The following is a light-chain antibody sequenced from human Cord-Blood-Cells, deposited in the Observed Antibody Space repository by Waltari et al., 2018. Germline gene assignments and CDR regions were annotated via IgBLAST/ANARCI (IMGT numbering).Light chain of an antibody. V-gene: IGKV1-27*01. CDR1: QVISNY. CDR3: QKYNSAPPYT. CDR2: AAS. Sequence: DIQMTQSPSSLSASVGVRATITCRASQVISNYLAWYQQTPGKVPKLMIYAASTLQSGVPSRFSGSGSGTDFTLTISSLQPEDVATYYCQKYNSAPPYTFGQGTKLEIK. J-gene: IGKJ2*01.